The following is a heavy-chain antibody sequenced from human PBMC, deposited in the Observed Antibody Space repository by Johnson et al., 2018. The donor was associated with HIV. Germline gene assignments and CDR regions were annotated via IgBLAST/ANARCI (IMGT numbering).Heavy chain of an antibody. CDR1: GFTFSSYG. J-gene: IGHJ3*02. D-gene: IGHD3-16*01. CDR3: AKGRTDDGI. CDR2: IYSGGST. Sequence: VQLVESGGGVVQPGRSLRLSCTASGFTFSSYGMPWVRQAPGKGLEWVAVIYSGGSTYYADSVKGRLTISRTNSKNTLSLQMKSLRAEDTAVYYCAKGRTDDGIWGQGTMVTVSS. V-gene: IGHV3-NL1*01.